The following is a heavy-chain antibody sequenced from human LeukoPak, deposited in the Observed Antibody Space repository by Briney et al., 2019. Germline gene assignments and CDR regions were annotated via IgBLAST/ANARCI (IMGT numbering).Heavy chain of an antibody. CDR3: TAGTGRSDFDY. Sequence: PGGSLRLSCAASGFTFNTAWMSWVRQAPGKGLEWVGRIKRKGDDGTIDYAAPVKGRFTISRDDSKNTLYLQMNSLKSEDTAVYYCTAGTGRSDFDYWGQGTLVTVSS. CDR1: GFTFNTAW. J-gene: IGHJ4*02. V-gene: IGHV3-15*01. CDR2: IKRKGDDGTI. D-gene: IGHD3/OR15-3a*01.